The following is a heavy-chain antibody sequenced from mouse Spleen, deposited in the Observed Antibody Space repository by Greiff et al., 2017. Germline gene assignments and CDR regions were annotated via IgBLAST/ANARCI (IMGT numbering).Heavy chain of an antibody. CDR1: GYSFTGYY. CDR3: AREGYGNCERGAMDY. CDR2: ISCYNGAT. D-gene: IGHD2-10*02. V-gene: IGHV1S34*01. Sequence: LVKTGASVKISCKASGYSFTGYYMHWVKQSHGKSLEWIGYISCYNGATSYNQKFKGKATFTVDTSSSTAYMQFNSLTSEDSAVYYCAREGYGNCERGAMDYWGQGTSVTVSS. J-gene: IGHJ4*01.